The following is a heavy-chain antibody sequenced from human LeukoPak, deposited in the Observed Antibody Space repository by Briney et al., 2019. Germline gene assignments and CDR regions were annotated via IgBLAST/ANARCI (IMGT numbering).Heavy chain of an antibody. J-gene: IGHJ3*01. CDR2: MNPDSGNT. Sequence: ASVKVSCKASGYTFTSYDINWVRQAPGQGLEWMGWMNPDSGNTRYAQRFEGRVTITKNTSISTVYMELSSPRSEDTAFYYCARENGYNTPDAFDLWGQGTLVIVSS. CDR3: ARENGYNTPDAFDL. D-gene: IGHD5-24*01. CDR1: GYTFTSYD. V-gene: IGHV1-8*03.